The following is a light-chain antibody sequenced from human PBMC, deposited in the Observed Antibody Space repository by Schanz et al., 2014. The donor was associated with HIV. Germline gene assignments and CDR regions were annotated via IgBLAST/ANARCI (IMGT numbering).Light chain of an antibody. V-gene: IGLV2-14*03. CDR2: DVD. J-gene: IGLJ2*01. Sequence: QSALTQPASVSGSLGQSITISCTGTSGDVGRYDYVSWYQQHPGQAPKLLIFDVDNRPSGVSHRFSAYKSGNTASLTISGLQADDEADYYCSSYTTSSTLVFGGGTKLTVL. CDR1: SGDVGRYDY. CDR3: SSYTTSSTLV.